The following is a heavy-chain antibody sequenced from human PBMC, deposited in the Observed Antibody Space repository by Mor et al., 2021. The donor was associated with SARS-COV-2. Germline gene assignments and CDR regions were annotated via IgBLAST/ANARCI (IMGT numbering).Heavy chain of an antibody. CDR3: ARDSPYSSSFFFDY. J-gene: IGHJ4*02. D-gene: IGHD6-6*01. Sequence: VKQDGSETYYVDYVKGRFTISRDNAKNSLYLQMSSLRAEDTAVYYCARDSPYSSSFFFDYWGQGTLVT. V-gene: IGHV3-7*01. CDR2: VKQDGSET.